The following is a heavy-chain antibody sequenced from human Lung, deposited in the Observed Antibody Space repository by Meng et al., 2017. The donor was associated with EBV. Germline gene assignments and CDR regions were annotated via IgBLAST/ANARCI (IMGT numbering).Heavy chain of an antibody. D-gene: IGHD2-2*02. Sequence: QGQLVQSGAGVKQLGSSGTVSCKASGGTSSSYAISWVRQAPGQGLEWMGRINPNSGATEYAQNFQGRVTMTRDTSISTAYMELSRLRSDDTAVYYCARDSRHCTSASCYSWYFDLWGRGTLVTVSS. J-gene: IGHJ2*01. CDR3: ARDSRHCTSASCYSWYFDL. V-gene: IGHV1-2*06. CDR2: INPNSGAT. CDR1: GGTSSSYA.